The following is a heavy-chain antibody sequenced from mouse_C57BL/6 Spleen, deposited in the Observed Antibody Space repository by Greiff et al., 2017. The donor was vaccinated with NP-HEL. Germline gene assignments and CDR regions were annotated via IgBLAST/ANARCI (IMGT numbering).Heavy chain of an antibody. J-gene: IGHJ2*01. CDR2: IYPGSGST. CDR1: GYTFTSYW. CDR3: VITTVVATREYYFDY. V-gene: IGHV1-55*01. Sequence: VQLQQSGAELVKPGASVKMSCKASGYTFTSYWITWVKQRPGQGLEWIGDIYPGSGSTNYNEKFKSKATLTVDTSSSTAYMQLSSLTSEDSAVYYCVITTVVATREYYFDYWGQGTTLTVSS. D-gene: IGHD1-1*01.